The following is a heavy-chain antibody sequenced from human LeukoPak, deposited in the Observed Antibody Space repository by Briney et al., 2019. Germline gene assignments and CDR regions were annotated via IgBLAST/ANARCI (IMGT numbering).Heavy chain of an antibody. CDR3: ARDQGRLRSLQGGAWYFDL. Sequence: GGSLRLSCAASGFTFSSYSMNWVRQAPGKGLEWVSSISSSSSYIYYADSVKGRFAISRDNAKNSLYLQMNSLRAEDTAVYYCARDQGRLRSLQGGAWYFDLWGRGTLVTVSS. CDR2: ISSSSSYI. J-gene: IGHJ2*01. V-gene: IGHV3-21*01. D-gene: IGHD3-3*01. CDR1: GFTFSSYS.